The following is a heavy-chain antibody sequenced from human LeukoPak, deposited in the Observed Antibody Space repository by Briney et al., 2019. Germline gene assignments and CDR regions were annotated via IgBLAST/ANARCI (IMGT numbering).Heavy chain of an antibody. Sequence: GGSLRLSCEASGFTFSNHAMSWVRQAPGRGVEGVTAISGGADRTYYADSVKGRFTISRDNSKDTLYLQMDSLRAEDTAVYYCAKDRGASDVDYFDCWGQGTLVTVSS. CDR3: AKDRGASDVDYFDC. CDR2: ISGGADRT. CDR1: GFTFSNHA. J-gene: IGHJ4*02. V-gene: IGHV3-23*01. D-gene: IGHD3-16*01.